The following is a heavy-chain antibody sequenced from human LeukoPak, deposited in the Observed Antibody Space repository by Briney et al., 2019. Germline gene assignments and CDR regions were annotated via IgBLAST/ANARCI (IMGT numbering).Heavy chain of an antibody. D-gene: IGHD4-17*01. V-gene: IGHV3-21*01. CDR2: ISSSSSYI. CDR1: GFTFSSYS. CDR3: ARDLFSYGGNRNFDY. Sequence: GGSLRLSCAASGFTFSSYSVNWVRQAPGKGLEWVSSISSSSSYIYYADSVKGRFTISRDNAKNSLYLQMNSLRAEDTAVYYCARDLFSYGGNRNFDYWGQGTLVTVSS. J-gene: IGHJ4*02.